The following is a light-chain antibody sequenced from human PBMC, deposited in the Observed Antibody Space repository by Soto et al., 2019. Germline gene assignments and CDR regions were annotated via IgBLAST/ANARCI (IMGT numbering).Light chain of an antibody. J-gene: IGLJ1*01. CDR3: SSYTSISTYV. V-gene: IGLV2-14*01. Sequence: QSALTQPASVSGSPGQSITISCTGTSSDVGGYNYVSWYQQHPGKAPKLMIYDVNNRPSGVSNRFSGSKSGNTASLTISGLQAEDEVDYYCSSYTSISTYVFGTGTKVTVL. CDR2: DVN. CDR1: SSDVGGYNY.